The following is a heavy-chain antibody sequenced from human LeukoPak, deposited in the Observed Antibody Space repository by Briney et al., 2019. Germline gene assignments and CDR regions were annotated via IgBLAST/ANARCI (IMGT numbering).Heavy chain of an antibody. J-gene: IGHJ4*02. CDR1: VFTFSKYS. V-gene: IGHV3-21*01. Sequence: GGSLILSCAASVFTFSKYSMNSVRQTPEKGLGRGSSIISRRSYIYYVHSAKGRFPISRAKAKTSLYLQMNSLRAEDTAVYYCARDSPGIVGATNYWGQGTLVTVSS. CDR2: IISRRSYI. CDR3: ARDSPGIVGATNY. D-gene: IGHD1-26*01.